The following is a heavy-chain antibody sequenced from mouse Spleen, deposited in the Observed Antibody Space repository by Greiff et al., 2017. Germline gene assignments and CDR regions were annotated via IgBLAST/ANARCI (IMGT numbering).Heavy chain of an antibody. D-gene: IGHD3-3*01. J-gene: IGHJ2*01. CDR2: ISSGGSYT. Sequence: EVQLVESGGDLVKPGGSLKLSCAASGFTFSSYGMSWVRQTPDKRLEWVATISSGGSYTYYPDSVKGRFTISRDNAKNTLYLQMSSLKSEDTAMYYCARHEGLPFDYWGQGTTLTVSS. CDR3: ARHEGLPFDY. V-gene: IGHV5-6*01. CDR1: GFTFSSYG.